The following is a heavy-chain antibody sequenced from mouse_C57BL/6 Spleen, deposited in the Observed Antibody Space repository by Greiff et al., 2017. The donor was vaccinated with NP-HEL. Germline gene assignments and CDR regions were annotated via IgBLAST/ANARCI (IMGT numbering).Heavy chain of an antibody. CDR3: TTAFDYGSSYEGFAY. V-gene: IGHV14-1*01. D-gene: IGHD1-1*01. CDR1: GFNIKDYY. J-gene: IGHJ3*01. Sequence: VHVKQSGAELVRPGASVKLSCTASGFNIKDYYMHWVKQRPEQGLEWIGRIDPEDGDTEYAPKFQGKATMTADTSSNTAYLQLSSLTSEDTAVYYCTTAFDYGSSYEGFAYWGQGTLVTVSA. CDR2: IDPEDGDT.